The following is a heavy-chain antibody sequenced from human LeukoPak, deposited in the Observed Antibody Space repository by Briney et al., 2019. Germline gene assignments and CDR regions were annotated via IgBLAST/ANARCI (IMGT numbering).Heavy chain of an antibody. J-gene: IGHJ4*02. CDR1: GVSISSSNSY. CDR3: ARQTGSGLFILP. Sequence: SETLSLTCIVSGVSISSSNSYWGWIRQPPGKGLEWIGSIYYSGNTYYNTSLKSQVSISIDTSKNQFSLRLTSVTAADTAVYYCARQTGSGLFILPGGQGTLVTVSS. D-gene: IGHD3/OR15-3a*01. V-gene: IGHV4-39*01. CDR2: IYYSGNT.